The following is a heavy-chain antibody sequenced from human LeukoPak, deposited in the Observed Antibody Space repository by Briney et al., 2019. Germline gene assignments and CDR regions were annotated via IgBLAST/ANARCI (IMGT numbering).Heavy chain of an antibody. D-gene: IGHD4-11*01. V-gene: IGHV3-9*01. CDR3: ARDNSNYVGFYYYYYMDV. Sequence: GGSLRLSCAASGFTFDDYAMHWVRQAPGKGLEWVSGISWNSGSIGYADSVKGRFTISRDNAKNSLYLQMNSLRAEDTAVYYCARDNSNYVGFYYYYYMDVWGKGTTVTVSS. CDR2: ISWNSGSI. CDR1: GFTFDDYA. J-gene: IGHJ6*03.